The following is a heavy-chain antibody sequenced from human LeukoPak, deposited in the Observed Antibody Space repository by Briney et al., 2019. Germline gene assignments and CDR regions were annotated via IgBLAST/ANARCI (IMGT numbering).Heavy chain of an antibody. D-gene: IGHD5-12*01. Sequence: GGSLRLSCAASGFTFSSYSMNWVRQAPGKGLEWVSSISSSSSYIYYADSVKGRFTISRVNAKNSLYLQMNSLRAEDTAVYYCAREDSGYEEFDYWGQGTLVTVSS. CDR1: GFTFSSYS. CDR3: AREDSGYEEFDY. CDR2: ISSSSSYI. J-gene: IGHJ4*02. V-gene: IGHV3-21*01.